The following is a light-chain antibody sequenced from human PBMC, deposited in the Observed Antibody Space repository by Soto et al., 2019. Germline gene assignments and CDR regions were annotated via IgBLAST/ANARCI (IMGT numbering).Light chain of an antibody. Sequence: DIQMTQSPSTLSASVGDRVTITCWASQSISSWLAWYQQKPGKAPKLLISGASSLESGVPSRFSGSGSGTEFTLTSSSLQPDDFATYYCQQYDSYSYSFGQGTKLEIK. J-gene: IGKJ2*03. CDR3: QQYDSYSYS. CDR2: GAS. V-gene: IGKV1-5*01. CDR1: QSISSW.